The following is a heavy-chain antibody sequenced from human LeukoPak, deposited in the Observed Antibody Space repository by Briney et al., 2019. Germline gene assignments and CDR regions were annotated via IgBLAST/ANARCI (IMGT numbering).Heavy chain of an antibody. V-gene: IGHV1-69*13. CDR2: IIPIFGTA. CDR1: GYTFTGYY. Sequence: ASVKVSCKASGYTFTGYYMHWVRQAPGQGLEWMGGIIPIFGTANYAQKFQGRVTITADESTSTAYMELSSLRSEDTAVYYCARSLPNDYGDMDYFDYWGQGTLVTVSS. CDR3: ARSLPNDYGDMDYFDY. D-gene: IGHD4-17*01. J-gene: IGHJ4*02.